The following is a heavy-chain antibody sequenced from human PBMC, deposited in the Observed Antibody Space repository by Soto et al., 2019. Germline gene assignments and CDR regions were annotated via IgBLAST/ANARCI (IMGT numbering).Heavy chain of an antibody. D-gene: IGHD3-22*01. CDR1: GYTLTELS. Sequence: QVQLVQSGAEVKKPGASVKVSCKVSGYTLTELSMHWVRQAPGKGLEWMGGFDPEDGETIYAQKFQGRVTMTEDTSTDTAYMELSSLRSEDTAVYYCATEAYYYDSSGYSFRHWGQGTLVTVSS. CDR3: ATEAYYYDSSGYSFRH. CDR2: FDPEDGET. V-gene: IGHV1-24*01. J-gene: IGHJ4*02.